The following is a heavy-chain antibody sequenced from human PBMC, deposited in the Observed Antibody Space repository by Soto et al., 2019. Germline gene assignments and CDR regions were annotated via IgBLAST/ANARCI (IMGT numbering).Heavy chain of an antibody. CDR2: IYNIGST. D-gene: IGHD6-19*01. CDR3: ARHVNLPLAGTGFDY. Sequence: PSETLSLTCTVSGGSISGYYLSWLRQPPGKGLEWIGYIYNIGSTNYNPSLRSRVTMSIDTSQEQFSLKLSSVTATDTAVYYCARHVNLPLAGTGFDYWGQGTLVTVSS. J-gene: IGHJ4*02. V-gene: IGHV4-59*08. CDR1: GGSISGYY.